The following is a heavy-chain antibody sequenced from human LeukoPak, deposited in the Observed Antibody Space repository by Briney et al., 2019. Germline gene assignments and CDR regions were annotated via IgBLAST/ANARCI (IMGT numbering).Heavy chain of an antibody. J-gene: IGHJ3*02. CDR2: IYYSGST. V-gene: IGHV4-59*01. CDR3: ARLSIGRDAFDI. Sequence: PSETLSLTCTVSGGSISSYYWSWIRQPPGKGLEWIGCIYYSGSTNYNPSLKSRVTISVDTSKNQFSLKLSSVTAADTAVYYCARLSIGRDAFDIWGQGTMVTVSS. CDR1: GGSISSYY.